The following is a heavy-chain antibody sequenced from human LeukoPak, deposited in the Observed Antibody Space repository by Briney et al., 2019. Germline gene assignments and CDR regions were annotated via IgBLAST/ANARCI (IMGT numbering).Heavy chain of an antibody. Sequence: PSETLSLTCAVYGGSFSGNYWTWIRQPPGKGLEWIGEINHSGSTNYNPSLKSRVTISVDTSKNQFSLKLSSVTAADTAVYYCARPNGSGSYYKSAFDIWGQGTMVTVSA. D-gene: IGHD3-10*01. CDR1: GGSFSGNY. J-gene: IGHJ3*02. CDR3: ARPNGSGSYYKSAFDI. V-gene: IGHV4-34*01. CDR2: INHSGST.